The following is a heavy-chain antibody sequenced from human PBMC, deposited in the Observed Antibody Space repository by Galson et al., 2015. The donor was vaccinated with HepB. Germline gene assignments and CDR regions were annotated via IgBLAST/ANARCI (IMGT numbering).Heavy chain of an antibody. CDR3: ARSHSGWWGVYFFDY. D-gene: IGHD6-19*01. J-gene: IGHJ4*02. CDR2: IWYDGSNK. Sequence: SLRLSCAASGFTFSSYGMHWVRQAPGKGLEWVAVIWYDGSNKYYADSVKGRFTISRDNSKNTLYLQMNSLRAEDTAVYYCARSHSGWWGVYFFDYWGQGTLVTVSS. V-gene: IGHV3-33*01. CDR1: GFTFSSYG.